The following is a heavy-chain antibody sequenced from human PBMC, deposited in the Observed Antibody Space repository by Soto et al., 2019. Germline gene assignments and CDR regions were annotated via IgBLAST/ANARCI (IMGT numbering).Heavy chain of an antibody. Sequence: EVQLVESGGGLVQPGRSLRLSCAASGFTFDDYAMHWVRQAPGKGLEGVSCIRWNSGSIGYADSVKGRFTISRDNAKNSLYLHRTSLRAEDTALYYCAKVGCSSTSCYALDYWGQGTLVTVSS. D-gene: IGHD2-2*01. CDR3: AKVGCSSTSCYALDY. CDR2: IRWNSGSI. CDR1: GFTFDDYA. J-gene: IGHJ4*02. V-gene: IGHV3-9*01.